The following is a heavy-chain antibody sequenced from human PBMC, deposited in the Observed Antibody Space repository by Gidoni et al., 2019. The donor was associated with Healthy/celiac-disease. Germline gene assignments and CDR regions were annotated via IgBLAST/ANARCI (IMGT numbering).Heavy chain of an antibody. CDR3: ARDRAYCSSTSCPDAFDI. J-gene: IGHJ3*02. Sequence: QVQLQESGPGLVKPSETLSLTCTVSGGSISSYYWSWIRQPAGKGLEWIGRIYTSGSTNYNPSLKSRVTMSVDTSKNQFSLKLSSVTAADTAVYYCARDRAYCSSTSCPDAFDIWGKGTMVTVSS. V-gene: IGHV4-4*07. D-gene: IGHD2-2*01. CDR2: IYTSGST. CDR1: GGSISSYY.